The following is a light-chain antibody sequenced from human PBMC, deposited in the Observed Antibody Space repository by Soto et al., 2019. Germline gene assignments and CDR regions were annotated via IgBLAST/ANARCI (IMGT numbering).Light chain of an antibody. CDR1: QSIKNN. J-gene: IGKJ1*01. CDR2: AAS. Sequence: DIQMTQSPSSLSASVGDRVTITCRASQSIKNNLNWHKQRPGKGPELLIYAASSLEGGVPSRFSGSGSGTDFTLTISSLQPEDFATYYCQQSYDMPWTFGQGTKVEIK. CDR3: QQSYDMPWT. V-gene: IGKV1-39*01.